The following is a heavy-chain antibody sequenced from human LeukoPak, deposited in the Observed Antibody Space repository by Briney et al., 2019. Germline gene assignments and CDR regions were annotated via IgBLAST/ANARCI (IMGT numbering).Heavy chain of an antibody. Sequence: EASVKVSCKASGGTFSSYAISWVRQAPGQGLEWMGGIIPIFGTANYAQKFQGRVTITTDESTSTAYMELSSLRSEDTAVYYCARDIRRDGYNNWGQGTLVIVST. J-gene: IGHJ4*02. CDR2: IIPIFGTA. CDR3: ARDIRRDGYNN. D-gene: IGHD5-24*01. V-gene: IGHV1-69*05. CDR1: GGTFSSYA.